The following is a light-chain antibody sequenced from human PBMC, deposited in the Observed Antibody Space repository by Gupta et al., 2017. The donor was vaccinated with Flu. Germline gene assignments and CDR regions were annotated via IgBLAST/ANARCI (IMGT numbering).Light chain of an antibody. Sequence: TITISCTRCGGCIANNYVQWYQQRPGSSPTLLIFEDIRRPSGVPARFSASIDVSSNSASLTISGLMTADEAVYYCHTYESDTRIFGGGTKLTV. V-gene: IGLV6-57*01. CDR1: GGCIANNY. J-gene: IGLJ2*01. CDR2: EDI. CDR3: HTYESDTRI.